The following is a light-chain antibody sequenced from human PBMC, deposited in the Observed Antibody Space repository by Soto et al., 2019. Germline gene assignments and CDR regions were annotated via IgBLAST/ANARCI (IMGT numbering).Light chain of an antibody. V-gene: IGKV1-39*01. J-gene: IGKJ1*01. CDR3: QQYNTYSGT. CDR2: SAS. Sequence: DIQMTQSPSSLSASVGDSVTVTCRASQPIGTSLHWYQQRAGKAPKVLISSASRLQSGVSSRFSGSGSGTHFTLTINSLQSDDFATYYCQQYNTYSGTFGQGTKVDIK. CDR1: QPIGTS.